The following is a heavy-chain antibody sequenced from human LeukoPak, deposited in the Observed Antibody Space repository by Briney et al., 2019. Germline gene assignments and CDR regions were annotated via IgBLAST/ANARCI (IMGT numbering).Heavy chain of an antibody. CDR1: GVSISNHY. CDR3: ARDQYHGSETYAWFDP. V-gene: IGHV4-59*11. Sequence: SETLSLTCTVSGVSISNHYWSWIRQPPGKKLEWIGYMSFSGSTNHNPSLKSRVTISLDKSKNQFSLRLNSVTAADTADYYCARDQYHGSETYAWFDPWGQGTLVTVSS. J-gene: IGHJ5*02. D-gene: IGHD2-8*01. CDR2: MSFSGST.